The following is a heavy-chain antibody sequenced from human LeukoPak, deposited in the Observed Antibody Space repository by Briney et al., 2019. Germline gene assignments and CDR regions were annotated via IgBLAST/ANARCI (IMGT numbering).Heavy chain of an antibody. V-gene: IGHV1-2*06. J-gene: IGHJ3*02. CDR1: GGTFSSYA. CDR3: ARAKIAFDI. Sequence: ASVKVSCKASGGTFSSYAISWVRQAPGQGLEWMGRINPNSGGTNYARKFRGRVTMTRDTSISTAYMELSRLRSDDTAVYYCARAKIAFDIWGQGTMVTVSP. CDR2: INPNSGGT.